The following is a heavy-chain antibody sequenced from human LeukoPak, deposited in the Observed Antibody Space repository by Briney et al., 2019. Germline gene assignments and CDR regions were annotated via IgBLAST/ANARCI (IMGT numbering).Heavy chain of an antibody. CDR1: GFTVISHY. CDR2: FYVGGST. D-gene: IGHD5-24*01. CDR3: ARGDGYNYFDY. Sequence: GGSLRLSCAASGFTVISHYMIGVRQAPAKEGEWVSVFYVGGSTYYADSVKGRFTISKDHSKNTLYLQMDSLRAEDTAVYYCARGDGYNYFDYWGQGTLVTVSS. V-gene: IGHV3-66*01. J-gene: IGHJ4*02.